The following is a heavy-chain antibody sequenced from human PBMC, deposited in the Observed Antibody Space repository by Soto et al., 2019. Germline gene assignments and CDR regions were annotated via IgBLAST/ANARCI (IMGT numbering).Heavy chain of an antibody. J-gene: IGHJ4*02. Sequence: VQLVESGGGVVQPGRSLRLSCAASGFTFSDYAMHWVRQAPGKGLEWVAVVSHDGRNTHYADSVKGRFTISIDSSKNTVSLELTSLRAEDTAVYYCATGVRQWLVTSAFNYWGQGALVTVSS. CDR1: GFTFSDYA. CDR2: VSHDGRNT. D-gene: IGHD6-19*01. V-gene: IGHV3-30*03. CDR3: ATGVRQWLVTSAFNY.